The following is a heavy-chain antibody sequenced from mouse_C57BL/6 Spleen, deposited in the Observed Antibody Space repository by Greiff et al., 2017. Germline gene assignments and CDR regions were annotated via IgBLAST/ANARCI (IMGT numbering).Heavy chain of an antibody. Sequence: EVQGVESGGDLVKPGGSLKLSCAASGFTFSSYGMSWVRQTPDKRLEWVATISSGGSYTYYPDSVKGRFTISRDNAKNTLYLQMSSLKSEDTAMYYCARRDGLPQGYAMDYWGQGTSVTVSS. CDR2: ISSGGSYT. D-gene: IGHD2-3*01. J-gene: IGHJ4*01. CDR3: ARRDGLPQGYAMDY. CDR1: GFTFSSYG. V-gene: IGHV5-6*01.